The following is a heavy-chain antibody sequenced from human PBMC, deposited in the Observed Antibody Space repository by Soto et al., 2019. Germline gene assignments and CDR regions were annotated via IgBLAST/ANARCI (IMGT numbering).Heavy chain of an antibody. CDR1: GGSISSYY. Sequence: PSETLSLTCTVSGGSISSYYWSWIRQPPGKGLVWIGYIYYSGSTYYNPSLKSRVTISVDTSKNQFSLKLSSVTAADTAVYYCARRVVGATMALYYFDYWGQGTLVTVSS. CDR2: IYYSGST. D-gene: IGHD1-26*01. J-gene: IGHJ4*02. CDR3: ARRVVGATMALYYFDY. V-gene: IGHV4-59*01.